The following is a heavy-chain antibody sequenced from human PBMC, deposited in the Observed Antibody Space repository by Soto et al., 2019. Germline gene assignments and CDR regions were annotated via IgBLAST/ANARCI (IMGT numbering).Heavy chain of an antibody. CDR3: AGASDSTWYNWLDP. D-gene: IGHD5-18*01. Sequence: QVQLVQSGAEVKKPGSSVKVSCKAPGGNFSSNGIRWVRQAPGQGLELVGGIIPTFGTTNYAHKFRGRVTITADESTGTAYMELSSLRSDDTAVYYCAGASDSTWYNWLDPWGQGTLVTVSS. V-gene: IGHV1-69*01. J-gene: IGHJ5*02. CDR1: GGNFSSNG. CDR2: IIPTFGTT.